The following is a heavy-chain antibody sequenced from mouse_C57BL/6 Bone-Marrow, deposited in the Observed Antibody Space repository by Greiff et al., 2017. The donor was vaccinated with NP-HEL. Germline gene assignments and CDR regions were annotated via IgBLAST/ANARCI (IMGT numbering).Heavy chain of an antibody. V-gene: IGHV1-63*01. D-gene: IGHD2-2*01. CDR2: IYPGGGYT. J-gene: IGHJ2*01. CDR1: GYTFTNYW. CDR3: ARSWVTAPFDY. Sequence: QVQLQQSGAELVRPGTSVKMSCKASGYTFTNYWIGWAKQRPGHGLEWIGDIYPGGGYTNYNEKFKGKATLTADKSSSTAYMQFSSLTSEDSASYYCARSWVTAPFDYWGQGTTLTVSS.